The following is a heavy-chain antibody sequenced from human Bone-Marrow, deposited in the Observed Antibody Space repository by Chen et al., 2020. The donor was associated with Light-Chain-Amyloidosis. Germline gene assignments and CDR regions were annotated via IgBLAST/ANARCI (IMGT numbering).Heavy chain of an antibody. Sequence: QLQLQESGPGLVKPSETLSLTCTVSGDSINSSPYFWGWIRQSPGNGLEWIGTVFSTGTTYYNPSLKSRLTISVDTSKNQFSLKLSSATAADTAVYYCARHPRYLDWFDPWGQGTLVIVSS. CDR2: VFSTGTT. V-gene: IGHV4-39*01. CDR3: ARHPRYLDWFDP. D-gene: IGHD3-16*02. CDR1: GDSINSSPYF. J-gene: IGHJ5*02.